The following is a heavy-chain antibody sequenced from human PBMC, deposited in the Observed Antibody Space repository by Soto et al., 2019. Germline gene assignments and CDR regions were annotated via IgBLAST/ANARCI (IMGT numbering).Heavy chain of an antibody. J-gene: IGHJ4*02. Sequence: SVKVSGTASAYPFTSYAMHWVRQAPGQRLEWMGWINAGNGNTKYYQKFQGRVTITRDTSASTAYMQLSSLRSEDTAVYYCAREVSVEWFGELGGMAYWGQGTLVTVSS. D-gene: IGHD3-10*01. V-gene: IGHV1-3*01. CDR3: AREVSVEWFGELGGMAY. CDR2: INAGNGNT. CDR1: AYPFTSYA.